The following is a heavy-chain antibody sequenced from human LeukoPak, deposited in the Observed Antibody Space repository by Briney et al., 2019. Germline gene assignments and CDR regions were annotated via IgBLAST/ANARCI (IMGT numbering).Heavy chain of an antibody. CDR1: GYSITGGFF. V-gene: IGHV4-61*08. D-gene: IGHD3-9*01. Sequence: KSSETLSPTCAVSGYSITGGFFWGWIRQPPGKGLEWIGYIFYTGSTKYNLSLKSRVTISLDTSKNQFSLKLSSVTAADTALYYCARAVPFYDIFTGHPRRAFFDYWGQGTLVTVSS. J-gene: IGHJ4*02. CDR3: ARAVPFYDIFTGHPRRAFFDY. CDR2: IFYTGST.